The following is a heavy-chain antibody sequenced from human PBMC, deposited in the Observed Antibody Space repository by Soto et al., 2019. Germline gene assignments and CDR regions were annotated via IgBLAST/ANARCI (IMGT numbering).Heavy chain of an antibody. J-gene: IGHJ5*01. CDR2: IIPFYGTA. Sequence: QVQLVQSGAEVKKPGSSGKVSCKASGDTLTNYAISWVRQAPGQGLEWMGGIIPFYGTAHSAQKFQERVTIIADTSTSTADMELSSLRPEDTAVYYCARYLGGCSAGSGRYNWLDSWGQGTLVTVSS. CDR1: GDTLTNYA. CDR3: ARYLGGCSAGSGRYNWLDS. D-gene: IGHD2-15*01. V-gene: IGHV1-69*06.